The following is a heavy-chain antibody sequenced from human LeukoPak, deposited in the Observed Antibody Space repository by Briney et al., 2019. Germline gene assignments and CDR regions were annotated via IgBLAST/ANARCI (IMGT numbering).Heavy chain of an antibody. CDR1: GFSFSSYA. Sequence: GGSRRLSCAASGFSFSSYAMSWVRQAPGKGLEWVSSISGSGGSTYYADSVKGRFTISRDNSKNTLYLQMNSLRAEDTAVYYCAKARVSSYGSGNPYGIDVWGKGTTVTVSS. CDR2: ISGSGGST. CDR3: AKARVSSYGSGNPYGIDV. J-gene: IGHJ6*04. D-gene: IGHD3-10*01. V-gene: IGHV3-23*01.